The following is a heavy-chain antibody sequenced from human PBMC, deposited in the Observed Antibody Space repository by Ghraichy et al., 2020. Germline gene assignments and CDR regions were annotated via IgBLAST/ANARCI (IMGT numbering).Heavy chain of an antibody. J-gene: IGHJ4*02. CDR1: GFTFSSYG. V-gene: IGHV3-33*01. D-gene: IGHD3-3*01. Sequence: GGSLRLSCAASGFTFSSYGMHWVRQAPGKGLEWVAVIWYDGSNKYYADSVKGRFTISRDNSKNTLYLQMNSLRAEDTAVYYCARDSSYYDFWSGYSPLDYWGQGTLVTVSS. CDR2: IWYDGSNK. CDR3: ARDSSYYDFWSGYSPLDY.